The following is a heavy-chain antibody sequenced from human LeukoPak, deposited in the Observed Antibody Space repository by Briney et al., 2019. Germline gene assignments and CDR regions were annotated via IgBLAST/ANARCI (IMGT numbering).Heavy chain of an antibody. CDR3: AGPSGIVVVPAAIRKNYYYMDV. CDR1: GGSIGSYY. Sequence: SETLSLTCTVSGGSIGSYYWSWIRQPAGKGLEWIGRIYTSGGTNYNPSLKSRVTMSVDTSKNQFSLKLSSVTAADTAVYYCAGPSGIVVVPAAIRKNYYYMDVWGKGTTVTVSS. D-gene: IGHD2-2*01. J-gene: IGHJ6*03. V-gene: IGHV4-4*07. CDR2: IYTSGGT.